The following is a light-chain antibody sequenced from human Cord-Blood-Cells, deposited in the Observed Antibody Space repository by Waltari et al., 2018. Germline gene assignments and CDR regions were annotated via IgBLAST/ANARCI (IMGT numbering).Light chain of an antibody. CDR1: SRDAGGYNY. Sequence: QSALTQPASVSGSPGLSITISCTGTSRDAGGYNYVSWYQQHPGKAPKLMIYDVSKRPSGVSNRFSGSKSGNTASLTISGLQAEDEADYYCSSYTSSSTWVFGGGTKLTVL. J-gene: IGLJ3*02. V-gene: IGLV2-14*01. CDR3: SSYTSSSTWV. CDR2: DVS.